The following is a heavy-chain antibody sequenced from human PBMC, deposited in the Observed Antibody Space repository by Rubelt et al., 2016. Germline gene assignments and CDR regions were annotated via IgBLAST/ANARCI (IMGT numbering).Heavy chain of an antibody. CDR2: IYYSGST. J-gene: IGHJ4*02. V-gene: IGHV4-39*01. CDR3: SGHGLWSGNAIGY. CDR1: GGSISSSSYY. D-gene: IGHD5-18*01. Sequence: QLQLQESGPGLVKPSETLSLTCTVSGGSISSSSYYWGWIRQPPGKGLEWIGRIYYSGSTYYNPSLKSRVTISVDTSKNQISPKLRSVNAADTAVYYCSGHGLWSGNAIGYWGQGTLVTVSS.